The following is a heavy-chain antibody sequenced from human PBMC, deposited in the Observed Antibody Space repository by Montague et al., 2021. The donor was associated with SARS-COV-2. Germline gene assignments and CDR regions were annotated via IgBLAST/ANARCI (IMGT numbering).Heavy chain of an antibody. J-gene: IGHJ6*02. CDR2: IYGGGSA. Sequence: TLSLTCSVSGGSIRSDTSYYNWFRQPDGKGLEWVGRIYGGGSASYNPSLKSRVTISLDTSKNEVSLKMSSVTAADSARYFCARENKGGDGPGYCLYFGMDVWGQGTTVTVSS. CDR1: GGSIRSDTSY. V-gene: IGHV4-61*02. D-gene: IGHD2-21*01. CDR3: ARENKGGDGPGYCLYFGMDV.